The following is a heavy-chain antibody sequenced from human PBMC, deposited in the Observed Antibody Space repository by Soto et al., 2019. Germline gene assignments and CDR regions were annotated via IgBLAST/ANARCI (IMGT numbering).Heavy chain of an antibody. D-gene: IGHD4-17*01. Sequence: QVQLVQSGAELKKPGASVKVSCKTSGYTFTNYAISWVRQAPGQGLEWMGWISAFNGNTNCAQRLQGRVTMTTDTPTRTAYMALRRLRSEDTAVYYCARAGDFLYDFDYWGRGTLVTVSS. CDR1: GYTFTNYA. CDR3: ARAGDFLYDFDY. J-gene: IGHJ4*02. CDR2: ISAFNGNT. V-gene: IGHV1-18*01.